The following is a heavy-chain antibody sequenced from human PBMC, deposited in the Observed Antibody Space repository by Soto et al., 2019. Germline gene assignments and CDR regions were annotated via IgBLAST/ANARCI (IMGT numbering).Heavy chain of an antibody. Sequence: QVRLQESGPGLVKPSQTLSLTCSVSGGSISSGSYYWSGIRPHPGTGLEWIGYIYYSGTTYYSPSIKSRVTISLDTSKKPCSLKVSSVTAAYTAVYCCAAQEVTGAIDIWGQGTMVPVSS. CDR2: IYYSGTT. CDR3: AAQEVTGAIDI. CDR1: GGSISSGSYY. D-gene: IGHD2-21*02. J-gene: IGHJ3*02. V-gene: IGHV4-31*04.